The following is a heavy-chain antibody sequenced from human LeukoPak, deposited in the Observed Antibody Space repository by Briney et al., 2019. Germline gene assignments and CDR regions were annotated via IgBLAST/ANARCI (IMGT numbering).Heavy chain of an antibody. D-gene: IGHD4-17*01. Sequence: GGSLRLSCAASGFTFSSSGMHWVRQAPGKGLEWVTFIRFDTNNGYYADSVKGRFTISRDNSKNTVYLQMNSLRAEDTAVYYCARESFNYGDLFDYWGQGTLVTVSS. CDR3: ARESFNYGDLFDY. CDR1: GFTFSSSG. J-gene: IGHJ4*02. V-gene: IGHV3-30*02. CDR2: IRFDTNNG.